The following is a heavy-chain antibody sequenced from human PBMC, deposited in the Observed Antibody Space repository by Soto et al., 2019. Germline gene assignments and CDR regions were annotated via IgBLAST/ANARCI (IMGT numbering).Heavy chain of an antibody. J-gene: IGHJ4*02. V-gene: IGHV3-21*01. D-gene: IGHD7-27*01. CDR2: ISSSSSYI. Sequence: GGSLRLSCAASGFTFSSYSMNWVRQAPGKGLEWVSSISSSSSYIYYADSVKGRFTISRDNAKNSLYLQMNSLRAEDTAVYYCARSLTVTGDFDYWGQGTLVTVSS. CDR3: ARSLTVTGDFDY. CDR1: GFTFSSYS.